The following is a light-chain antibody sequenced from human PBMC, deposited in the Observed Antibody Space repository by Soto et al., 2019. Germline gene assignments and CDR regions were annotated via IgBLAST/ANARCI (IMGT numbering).Light chain of an antibody. V-gene: IGKV1-33*01. Sequence: DIQMTQSPSSLSASVGDRITITCQASQDIRNYLNWFQQKPGKAPQLLIFDASNLEPGVPSSFSGSGSGTEFTLTISSLQPEDFATYYCLKYANLPLTSGRGTKVDI. J-gene: IGKJ4*01. CDR2: DAS. CDR1: QDIRNY. CDR3: LKYANLPLT.